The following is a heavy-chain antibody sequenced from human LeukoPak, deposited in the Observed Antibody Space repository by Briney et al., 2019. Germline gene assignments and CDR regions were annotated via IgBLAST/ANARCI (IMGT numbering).Heavy chain of an antibody. V-gene: IGHV4-4*02. CDR3: ARVPEWYSSSWTDAFDI. D-gene: IGHD6-13*01. J-gene: IGHJ3*02. CDR2: IYHSGST. Sequence: SGTLSLTCAVSGGSISSSNWWSWVRQPPGKGLEWIGEIYHSGSTNYNPSLKSRVTISVDTSKNQFSLKLSSVTAADTAVYYCARVPEWYSSSWTDAFDIWGQGTMVTVSS. CDR1: GGSISSSNW.